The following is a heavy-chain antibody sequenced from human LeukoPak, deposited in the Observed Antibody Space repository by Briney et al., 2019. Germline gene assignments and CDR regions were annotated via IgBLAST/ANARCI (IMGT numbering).Heavy chain of an antibody. CDR1: GGTFSSYA. Sequence: AVKVSCKASGGTFSSYAISWVRQAPGQGLEWMGGIIPIFGTANYAQKFQGRVTITTDESTSAAYMELSSLRSEDTAVYYCARDLVGANTFDYWGQGTLVTVSS. D-gene: IGHD1-26*01. V-gene: IGHV1-69*05. CDR2: IIPIFGTA. J-gene: IGHJ4*02. CDR3: ARDLVGANTFDY.